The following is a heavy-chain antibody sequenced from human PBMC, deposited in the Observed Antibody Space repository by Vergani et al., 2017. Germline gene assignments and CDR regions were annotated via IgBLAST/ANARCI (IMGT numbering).Heavy chain of an antibody. J-gene: IGHJ5*02. Sequence: QVQLQESGPGLVKPSETLSLTCTVSGGSISSCYWSWIRQPPGKGLEWIGYIYYSGSTNYNPSLKSRVTISVDTSKNQFSLKLSSVTAADTAVYYCARDQRDCRGGSCYSGNWFDPWGQGTLVTVSS. CDR2: IYYSGST. V-gene: IGHV4-59*01. D-gene: IGHD2-15*01. CDR3: ARDQRDCRGGSCYSGNWFDP. CDR1: GGSISSCY.